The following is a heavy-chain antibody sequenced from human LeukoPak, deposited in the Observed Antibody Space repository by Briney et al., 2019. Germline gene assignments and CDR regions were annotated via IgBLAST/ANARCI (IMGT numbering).Heavy chain of an antibody. Sequence: SQTLSLTCTVSGGSISSGGYYWSWIRQHPGKGLEWIGYIYYSGSTYYNPSLKSRVTISVDTSKNQFSLKLSSVTAADTAVYFCARDHDPLGFDYWGQGTLVTVSS. V-gene: IGHV4-31*03. D-gene: IGHD3-16*01. J-gene: IGHJ4*02. CDR2: IYYSGST. CDR1: GGSISSGGYY. CDR3: ARDHDPLGFDY.